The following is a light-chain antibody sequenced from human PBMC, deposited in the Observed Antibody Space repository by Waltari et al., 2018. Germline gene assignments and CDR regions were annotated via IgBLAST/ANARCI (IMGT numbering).Light chain of an antibody. J-gene: IGKJ2*01. CDR1: QSVSSN. CDR2: GAS. V-gene: IGKV3-15*01. CDR3: QQYNNWPQT. Sequence: EIVMTQSPATLSVSPGERASLSCRASQSVSSNLAWYQQQPGQAPRRLIYGASARATGIPARFSGSGSETEFTFTISSLQSEDFAVYYCQQYNNWPQTFGQGTKLEIK.